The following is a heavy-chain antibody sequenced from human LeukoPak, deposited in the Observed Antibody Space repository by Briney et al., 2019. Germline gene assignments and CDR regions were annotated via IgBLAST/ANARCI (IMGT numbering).Heavy chain of an antibody. J-gene: IGHJ4*02. D-gene: IGHD3-10*01. Sequence: GGSLRLSCTPSGFTFSNYGMHWVRQAPGTGLEWVAFIWHDGSNKYYADSVKGRFTISRDNSKNTLYLQMNSLRAEDTAVYYCATTSKYYGSGSYYPNWGQGTLVTVSS. CDR3: ATTSKYYGSGSYYPN. CDR1: GFTFSNYG. V-gene: IGHV3-30*02. CDR2: IWHDGSNK.